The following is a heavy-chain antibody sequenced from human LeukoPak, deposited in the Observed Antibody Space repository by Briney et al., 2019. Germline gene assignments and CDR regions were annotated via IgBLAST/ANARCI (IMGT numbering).Heavy chain of an antibody. CDR2: VYHSGST. Sequence: PSETLSLTCNVSGGSINSYYWSWIRQPPGKRLEWIGYVYHSGSTNYNPFLKSRVTISVDTSKNQFSLKLTSVTAADTAVYFCARERTAGREFDYWGQGTLVTVSS. CDR1: GGSINSYY. V-gene: IGHV4-59*01. J-gene: IGHJ4*02. D-gene: IGHD2-21*02. CDR3: ARERTAGREFDY.